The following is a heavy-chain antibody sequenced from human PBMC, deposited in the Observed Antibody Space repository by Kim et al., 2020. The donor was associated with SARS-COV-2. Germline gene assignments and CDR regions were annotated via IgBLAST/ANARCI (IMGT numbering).Heavy chain of an antibody. CDR3: AKDGPFGDPPYNWFDP. V-gene: IGHV3-23*01. Sequence: VKGRFTISRDNSKNTLYLQMNSLRAEDTAVYYCAKDGPFGDPPYNWFDPWGQGTLVTVSS. D-gene: IGHD3-10*01. J-gene: IGHJ5*02.